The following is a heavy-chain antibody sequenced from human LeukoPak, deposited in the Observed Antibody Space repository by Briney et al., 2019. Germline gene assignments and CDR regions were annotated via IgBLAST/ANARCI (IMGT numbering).Heavy chain of an antibody. D-gene: IGHD4-11*01. V-gene: IGHV4-30-4*01. CDR1: GGSISSGDYY. J-gene: IGHJ6*02. CDR2: IYYSGST. Sequence: PSQTLSLTCTVSGGSISSGDYYWSWIRQPPGKGLEWIGYIYYSGSTNYNPSLKSRVTISVDTSKNQFSLKLSSVTAADTAVYYCARVARATVTVLPPYGMDVWGQGTTVTVSS. CDR3: ARVARATVTVLPPYGMDV.